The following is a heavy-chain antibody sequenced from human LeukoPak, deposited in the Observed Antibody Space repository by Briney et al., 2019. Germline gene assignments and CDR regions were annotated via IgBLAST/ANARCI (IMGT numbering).Heavy chain of an antibody. J-gene: IGHJ4*02. CDR1: GFTFSDYY. CDR3: ARGGEWARGEYYFDY. Sequence: GGSLRLSCAASGFTFSDYYMSWIRQAPGKGLEWVAYISSSGSTIHYADSVKGRFTITRDNAKNSLYLQMNSLRAEDPAVYYCARGGEWARGEYYFDYWGQGTLVTVSS. D-gene: IGHD3-10*01. CDR2: ISSSGSTI. V-gene: IGHV3-11*04.